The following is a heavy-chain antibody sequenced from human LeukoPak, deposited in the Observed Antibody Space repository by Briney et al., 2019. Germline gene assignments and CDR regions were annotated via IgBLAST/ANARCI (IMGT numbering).Heavy chain of an antibody. CDR2: IYYSGST. J-gene: IGHJ4*02. CDR3: ARRVTGRGTYYFDY. D-gene: IGHD3-16*01. Sequence: SETLSLTCTVSGGSISSYYWSWIRQPPGKGLERIGYIYYSGSTKYNPALKSRVTISLDTSKNQFSLKLNSVTAADTAVYYCARRVTGRGTYYFDYWGQGSLVTVSS. CDR1: GGSISSYY. V-gene: IGHV4-59*08.